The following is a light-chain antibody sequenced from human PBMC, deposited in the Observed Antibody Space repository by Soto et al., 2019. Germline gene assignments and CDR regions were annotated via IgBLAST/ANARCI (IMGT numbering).Light chain of an antibody. V-gene: IGLV1-44*01. CDR1: DSNIGSYI. CDR3: ASWDDSLNAWV. J-gene: IGLJ3*02. CDR2: SDN. Sequence: QSVLSQPPSASGIPGQRITISCSGSDSNIGSYIVNWYQQFPGTAPKIVIYSDNQRPSGVPDRFSGSKSGTSASLAISGLQSEDEADYYCASWDDSLNAWVFGGGTKVTV.